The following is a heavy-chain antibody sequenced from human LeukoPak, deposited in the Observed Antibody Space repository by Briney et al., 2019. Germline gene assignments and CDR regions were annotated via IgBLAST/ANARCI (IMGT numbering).Heavy chain of an antibody. CDR1: GFTFSNYW. Sequence: GGSLRLSCAVSGFTFSNYWMSWVRQAPGRGLEWVANIKQDGSEKYYVDSVKGRFTISRDNAENSLFLQMNNLRAEDTAVYYCANEIRPNDYWGQGTLVTVSS. J-gene: IGHJ4*02. D-gene: IGHD4-17*01. CDR2: IKQDGSEK. V-gene: IGHV3-7*03. CDR3: ANEIRPNDY.